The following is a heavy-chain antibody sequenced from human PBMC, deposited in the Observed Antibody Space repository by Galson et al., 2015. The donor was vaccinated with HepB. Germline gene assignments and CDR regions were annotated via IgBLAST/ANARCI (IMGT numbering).Heavy chain of an antibody. J-gene: IGHJ4*02. CDR3: ARGGSDSSYYWVD. CDR1: GFTFSDLY. Sequence: SLRLSCAAPGFTFSDLYMTWLRQAPGKGLEWISHISGSGSAVYYADSVKGRFAISRDNGKKSLFLQLDSLRAEDTAVYYCARGGSDSSYYWVDWGQGILVTVSS. CDR2: ISGSGSAV. V-gene: IGHV3-11*01. D-gene: IGHD1-26*01.